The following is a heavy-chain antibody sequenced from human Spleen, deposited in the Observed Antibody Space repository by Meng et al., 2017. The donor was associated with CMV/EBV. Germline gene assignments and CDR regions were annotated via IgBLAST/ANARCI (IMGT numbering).Heavy chain of an antibody. CDR3: ARENYFDY. J-gene: IGHJ4*02. CDR1: GGSFSSYY. Sequence: SETLSLTCAVYGGSFSSYYWNWIRQPPGKGLEWIGEINHSGSTNYNPSLKSRVTISVDTSKNQFSLKLSSMTAADTAVYYCARENYFDYCGQGTLVTVSS. CDR2: INHSGST. V-gene: IGHV4-34*01.